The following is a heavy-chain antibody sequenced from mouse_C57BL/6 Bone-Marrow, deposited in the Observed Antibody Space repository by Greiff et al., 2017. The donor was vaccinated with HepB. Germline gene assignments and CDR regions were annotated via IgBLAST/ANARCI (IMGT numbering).Heavy chain of an antibody. J-gene: IGHJ4*01. CDR3: ARGYGSSHYYAMDY. V-gene: IGHV1-52*01. CDR1: GYTFTSYW. Sequence: QVQLQQPGAELVRPGSSVKLSCKASGYTFTSYWMHWVKQRPIQGLEWIGNIDPSDSETHYNQKFKDKATLTVDKSSSTAYMQLSSLTSEDSVVYYCARGYGSSHYYAMDYWGQGTSVTVSS. CDR2: IDPSDSET. D-gene: IGHD1-1*01.